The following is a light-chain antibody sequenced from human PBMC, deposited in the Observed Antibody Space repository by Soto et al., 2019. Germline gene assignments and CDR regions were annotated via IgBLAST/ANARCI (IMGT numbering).Light chain of an antibody. V-gene: IGLV3-1*01. Sequence: SYELTQPPSVSVSPGQTANITCSGDKLGDKYACWYQQKPGQSPVLVIYQDSKRPSGIPERFSGSNSGNTATLTISGTQAMDEADYYCQAWDSSTACVVFGGGTKLTVL. CDR3: QAWDSSTACVV. CDR1: KLGDKY. CDR2: QDS. J-gene: IGLJ2*01.